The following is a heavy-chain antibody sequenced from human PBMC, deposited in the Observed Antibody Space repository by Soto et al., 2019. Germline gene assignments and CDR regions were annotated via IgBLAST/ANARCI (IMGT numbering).Heavy chain of an antibody. D-gene: IGHD2-15*01. CDR3: AKIRSGGHFDC. J-gene: IGHJ4*02. CDR2: ITAGSTI. Sequence: GVLRLSCAASGFIFSSYTLGWVRQAPGEGLEWVSSITAGSTIYYADSVKGRFTISRNNAKNSLYLQLDSLRDEDTAVYYCAKIRSGGHFDCWGQGTLVTVSS. CDR1: GFIFSSYT. V-gene: IGHV3-48*02.